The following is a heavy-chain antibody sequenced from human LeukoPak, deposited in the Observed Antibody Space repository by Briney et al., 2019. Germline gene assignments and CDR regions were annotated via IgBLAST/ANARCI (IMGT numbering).Heavy chain of an antibody. CDR2: ISGSGGST. D-gene: IGHD3-3*01. CDR3: AKSGTTYYDFWSGYYAGNWFDP. Sequence: GGSLRLSCAASGFTFNTYPMIWVRQAPGKGLEWVSAISGSGGSTYYADSVKGRFTISRDNSKNTLYLQMNSLRAEDTAVYYCAKSGTTYYDFWSGYYAGNWFDPWGQGTLVTVSS. CDR1: GFTFNTYP. J-gene: IGHJ5*02. V-gene: IGHV3-23*01.